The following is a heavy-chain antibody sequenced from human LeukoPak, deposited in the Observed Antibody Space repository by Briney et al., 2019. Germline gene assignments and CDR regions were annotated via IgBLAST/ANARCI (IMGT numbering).Heavy chain of an antibody. CDR3: AREGDYYDSSGYFDY. Sequence: GASVKVSCKASGGTFSSYAISWVRQAPGQGLEWMGGIIPIFGTANYAQKFQGRVTITADESTSTAYMELSSLRSEDTAVYYCAREGDYYDSSGYFDYWGQGTLDTVSS. CDR1: GGTFSSYA. D-gene: IGHD3-22*01. CDR2: IIPIFGTA. J-gene: IGHJ4*02. V-gene: IGHV1-69*13.